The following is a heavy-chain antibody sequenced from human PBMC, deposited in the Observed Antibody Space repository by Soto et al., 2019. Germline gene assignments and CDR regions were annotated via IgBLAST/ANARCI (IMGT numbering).Heavy chain of an antibody. CDR1: GYSFTSYW. D-gene: IGHD3-3*01. J-gene: IGHJ6*02. V-gene: IGHV5-10-1*01. CDR3: ASQPLYGVVSAPGVYYYYGMDV. Sequence: PGESLKISCKGSGYSFTSYWISWVRQMPGKGLEWMGRIDPSDSYTNYSPSFQGHVTISADNSISTAYLQWRSLKASDTAMYHCASQPLYGVVSAPGVYYYYGMDVWGQGTTVTVSS. CDR2: IDPSDSYT.